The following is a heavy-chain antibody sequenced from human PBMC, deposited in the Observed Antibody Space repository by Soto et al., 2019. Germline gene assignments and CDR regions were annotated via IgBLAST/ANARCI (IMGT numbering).Heavy chain of an antibody. CDR3: ARQQRQDWLLSEYYYYYYMDV. CDR2: IYPGDSDT. CDR1: GYSFTSYW. J-gene: IGHJ6*03. Sequence: PGESLKISCKGSGYSFTSYWIGWVRQMPGKGLEWMGIIYPGDSDTRYSPSFQGQVTISADKSISTAYLQWSSLKASDTAMYYCARQQRQDWLLSEYYYYYYMDVWGKGTTDTVSS. V-gene: IGHV5-51*01. D-gene: IGHD3-9*01.